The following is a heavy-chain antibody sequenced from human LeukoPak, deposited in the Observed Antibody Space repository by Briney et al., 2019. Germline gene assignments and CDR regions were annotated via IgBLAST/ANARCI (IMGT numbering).Heavy chain of an antibody. CDR1: GFTFSSYN. D-gene: IGHD3-22*01. CDR2: ISTTASTI. CDR3: ARDYYDSSGYYHGAY. Sequence: TGGSLRLSCAASGFTFSSYNMNWVRQAPGKGLEWVSYISTTASTIYYADSVKGRFTISRDNAKNSMYLQMNSLRAEDTAVYYCARDYYDSSGYYHGAYWGQGTLVTVSS. J-gene: IGHJ4*02. V-gene: IGHV3-48*04.